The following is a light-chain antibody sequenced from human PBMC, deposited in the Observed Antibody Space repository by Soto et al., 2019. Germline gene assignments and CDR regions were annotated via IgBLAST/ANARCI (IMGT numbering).Light chain of an antibody. CDR2: DAS. CDR3: QQYGTSPKT. V-gene: IGKV3-20*01. Sequence: EIVLTQSPGTLSLSPGERATLSCRASQSVSSSYLAWYQQKPGQAPRLLIYDASSRATGIPDRFSGSGSGTYFTLTISRLSPEDFAVYYCQQYGTSPKTFGQGTKVEIK. J-gene: IGKJ1*01. CDR1: QSVSSSY.